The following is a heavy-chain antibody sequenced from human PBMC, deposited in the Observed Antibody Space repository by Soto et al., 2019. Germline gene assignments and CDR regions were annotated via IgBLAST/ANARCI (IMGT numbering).Heavy chain of an antibody. Sequence: GESLKISCKGSGYSFTSYWIGWVRQMPGKGLEWMGIIYPGDSDTRYSPSFQGQVTISADKSISTAYLQWSSLKASDTAMYYCARLVYSSSWPNWFDPWGQGTLVTVSS. CDR3: ARLVYSSSWPNWFDP. CDR1: GYSFTSYW. J-gene: IGHJ5*02. CDR2: IYPGDSDT. D-gene: IGHD6-13*01. V-gene: IGHV5-51*01.